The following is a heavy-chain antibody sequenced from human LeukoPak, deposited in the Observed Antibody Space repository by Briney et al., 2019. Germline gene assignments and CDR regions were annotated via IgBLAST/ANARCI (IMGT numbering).Heavy chain of an antibody. J-gene: IGHJ3*01. Sequence: ASVQVSCKASVYTFTGYHMHWVRQAPEHGREWMGWINPNSGGTNYAQKLQGRVTMTRDTSISTAYMELSRLGSDDTAVYYCASGREYSGSGSHDDAFDVWGQGTMVTVSS. D-gene: IGHD3-10*01. V-gene: IGHV1-2*02. CDR2: INPNSGGT. CDR3: ASGREYSGSGSHDDAFDV. CDR1: VYTFTGYH.